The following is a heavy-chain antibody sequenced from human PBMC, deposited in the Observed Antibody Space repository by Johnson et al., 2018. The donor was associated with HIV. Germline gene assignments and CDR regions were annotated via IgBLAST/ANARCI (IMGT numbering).Heavy chain of an antibody. J-gene: IGHJ3*01. V-gene: IGHV3-30-3*01. CDR2: ISYDGSNK. CDR3: ARDLLYGETAFDL. Sequence: QVQLVESGGGVVQPGRSLRLSCAASGFTFSTYAMHWVRQAPGKGLEWVAVISYDGSNKYYGDSVKGRFTISRDNSKNTLYLQVNSLRGEDTAVYYCARDLLYGETAFDLWGQGTMVIVSS. D-gene: IGHD4-17*01. CDR1: GFTFSTYA.